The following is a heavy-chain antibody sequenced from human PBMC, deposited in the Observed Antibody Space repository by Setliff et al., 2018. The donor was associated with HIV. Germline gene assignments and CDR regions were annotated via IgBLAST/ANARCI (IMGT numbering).Heavy chain of an antibody. D-gene: IGHD2-21*01. J-gene: IGHJ4*02. V-gene: IGHV5-51*01. Sequence: GESLKISCKGSEYRFTNYWTGWVRQMPGKGLEWLGNIYPADSDTRYSPSFQGQITISADRSMRTVYLQWSSLKASDTAMYYCARHQTPAYCGGDYFDYWGQGTLVTVSS. CDR2: IYPADSDT. CDR1: EYRFTNYW. CDR3: ARHQTPAYCGGDYFDY.